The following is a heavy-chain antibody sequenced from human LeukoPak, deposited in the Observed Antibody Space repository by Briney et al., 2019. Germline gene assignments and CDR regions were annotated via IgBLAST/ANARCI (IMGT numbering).Heavy chain of an antibody. J-gene: IGHJ4*02. CDR1: GFTFSSYA. Sequence: PGGSLRLSCAASGFTFSSYAMSWVRQAPGKGLEWVSAISGSGGSTYYADSVKGRFTISRDNSKNTPYLQMNSLRAEDTAVYYCAKEGLRDTAMVYYFDYWGQGTLVTVSS. CDR2: ISGSGGST. V-gene: IGHV3-23*01. D-gene: IGHD5-18*01. CDR3: AKEGLRDTAMVYYFDY.